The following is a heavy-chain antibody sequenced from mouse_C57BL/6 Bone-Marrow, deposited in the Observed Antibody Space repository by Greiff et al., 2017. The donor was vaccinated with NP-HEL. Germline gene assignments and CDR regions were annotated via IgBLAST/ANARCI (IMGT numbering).Heavy chain of an antibody. CDR2: INSDGGST. V-gene: IGHV5-2*01. D-gene: IGHD2-2*01. J-gene: IGHJ3*01. CDR1: EYEFPSHD. Sequence: DVKLQESGGGLVQPGESLKLSCESNEYEFPSHDMSWVRKTPEKRLELVAAINSDGGSTYYPDTMERRFIISRDNTKKTLYLQMSSMRSEDTALYYCARWLRRGKAYWGQGTLVTVSA. CDR3: ARWLRRGKAY.